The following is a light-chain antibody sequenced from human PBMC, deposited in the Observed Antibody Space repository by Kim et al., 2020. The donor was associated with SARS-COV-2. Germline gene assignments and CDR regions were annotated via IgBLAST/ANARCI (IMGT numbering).Light chain of an antibody. CDR1: SSDVGGYNY. V-gene: IGLV2-14*03. CDR3: SSYAGSSRYV. Sequence: GQSISISCPGTSSDVGGYNYLSWYPLHPGKAPKLMISDVSDRPSWVSNRFSVSKSGNTASLTISGLQAEDDADYSCSSYAGSSRYVFGTGTKVTVL. CDR2: DVS. J-gene: IGLJ1*01.